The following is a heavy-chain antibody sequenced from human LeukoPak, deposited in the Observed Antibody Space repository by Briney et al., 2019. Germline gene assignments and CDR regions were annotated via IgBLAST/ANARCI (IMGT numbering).Heavy chain of an antibody. J-gene: IGHJ6*02. CDR2: ISGSGGST. V-gene: IGHV3-23*01. CDR3: ARLGWKWLERGPLDYYYGRDV. D-gene: IGHD6-19*01. Sequence: GGSLRLSCAASGFTFSSYAMSWVRQAPGKGLEWVSAISGSGGSTYYADSVKGRFTISRDNSKNTLYLQMNSLRAEDTAVYYCARLGWKWLERGPLDYYYGRDVWGQGTTVTVSS. CDR1: GFTFSSYA.